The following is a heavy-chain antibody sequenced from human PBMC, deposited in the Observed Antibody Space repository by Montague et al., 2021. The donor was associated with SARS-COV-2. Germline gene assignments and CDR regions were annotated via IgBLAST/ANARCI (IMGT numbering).Heavy chain of an antibody. CDR2: IHNFYST. D-gene: IGHD6-13*01. J-gene: IGHJ4*02. CDR3: VAVSLCLPYTVSWYDH. V-gene: IGHV4-59*13. CDR1: GGSISSFC. Sequence: SETLSLTCTVSGGSISSFCYNWVRQCQGPEQELIGFIHNFYSTNYNSYLKLRNSISVYPSKYQFPLKLRSVTAADTDVYYCVAVSLCLPYTVSWYDHWGQGTLVTVSS.